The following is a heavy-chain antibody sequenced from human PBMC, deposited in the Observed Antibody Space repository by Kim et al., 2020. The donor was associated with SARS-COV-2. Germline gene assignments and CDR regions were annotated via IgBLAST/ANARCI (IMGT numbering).Heavy chain of an antibody. D-gene: IGHD1-26*01. CDR1: GFTFSSYS. J-gene: IGHJ4*02. V-gene: IGHV3-21*01. CDR3: ARDLVSGSYIPAFDY. CDR2: ISSSSSYI. Sequence: GGSLRLSCAASGFTFSSYSMNWVRQAPGKGLEWVSSISSSSSYIYYADSVKGRFTISRDNANNLLYLQMNSVRAEETAVYYCARDLVSGSYIPAFDYCGPGTLFTASP.